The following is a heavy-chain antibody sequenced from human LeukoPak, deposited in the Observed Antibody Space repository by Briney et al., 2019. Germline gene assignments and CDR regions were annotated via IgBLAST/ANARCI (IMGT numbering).Heavy chain of an antibody. CDR2: IYTSGST. D-gene: IGHD3-10*01. V-gene: IGHV4-61*02. Sequence: PSETLSLTCTVSGGSISSGSYYWSWIRQPAGKGLEWIGRIYTSGSTNYNPSLKSRVTISVDTSKNQFSLKLSSVTAADTAVYYCARSQVTMVRGVRDLYCYYYYMDVWGKGTTVTVSS. CDR3: ARSQVTMVRGVRDLYCYYYYMDV. J-gene: IGHJ6*03. CDR1: GGSISSGSYY.